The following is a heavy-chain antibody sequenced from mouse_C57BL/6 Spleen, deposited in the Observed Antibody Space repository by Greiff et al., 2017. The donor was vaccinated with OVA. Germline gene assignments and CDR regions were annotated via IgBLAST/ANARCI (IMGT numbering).Heavy chain of an antibody. Sequence: QVQLQQPGAELVRPGSSVKLSCKASGYTFTSYWMHWVKQRPIQGLEWIGNIDPSDSETHYNQKFKDKATLTVDKSSSTAYMPLSSLTSEDSAVYYCARIGNYEGDYFDYWGQGTTLTVSA. CDR3: ARIGNYEGDYFDY. CDR2: IDPSDSET. CDR1: GYTFTSYW. J-gene: IGHJ2*01. D-gene: IGHD2-1*01. V-gene: IGHV1-52*01.